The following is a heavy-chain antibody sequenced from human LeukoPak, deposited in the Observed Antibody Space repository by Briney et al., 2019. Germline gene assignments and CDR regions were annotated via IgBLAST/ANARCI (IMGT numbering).Heavy chain of an antibody. CDR2: ISHNGDTT. CDR1: GLSFRDYA. J-gene: IGHJ3*02. Sequence: GGSLRLSCAASGLSFRDYAMSWVRQAPGKGLEWVSVISHNGDTTRYADSVKGRFTISRDNSKSTLYLQMNSLRADDTAEYYCARRGPASDYYYKGGFDIWGQGTMVTVSS. D-gene: IGHD3-22*01. V-gene: IGHV3-23*01. CDR3: ARRGPASDYYYKGGFDI.